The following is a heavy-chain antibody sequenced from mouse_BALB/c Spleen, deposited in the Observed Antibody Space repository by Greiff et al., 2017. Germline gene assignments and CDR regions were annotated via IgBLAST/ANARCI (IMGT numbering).Heavy chain of an antibody. CDR1: GFTFSSYA. CDR3: ARGGDGYYAMDY. CDR2: ISSGGST. V-gene: IGHV5-6-5*01. J-gene: IGHJ4*01. Sequence: EVKLVESGGGLVKPGGSLKLSCAASGFTFSSYAMSWVRQTPEKRLEWVASISSGGSTYYPDSVKGRFTISRDNARNILYLQMSSLRSEDTAMYYCARGGDGYYAMDYWGQGTSVTVSS. D-gene: IGHD2-3*01.